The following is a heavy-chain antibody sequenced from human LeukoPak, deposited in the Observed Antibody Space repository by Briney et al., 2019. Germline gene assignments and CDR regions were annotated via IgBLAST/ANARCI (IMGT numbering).Heavy chain of an antibody. CDR2: IKQDVSEK. CDR1: RFTSNRYS. J-gene: IGHJ6*02. V-gene: IGHV3-7*01. CDR3: AKAQWFGELLPPARSPYYYYGMDV. Sequence: GGSPRLSCAPSRFTSNRYSMSWVRQAPEKGLEWAANIKQDVSEKYYVDSVKGRFTISRDNAKNSLHLQMTNLRAEDTAVYYCAKAQWFGELLPPARSPYYYYGMDVWGQGTTVTVSS. D-gene: IGHD3-10*01.